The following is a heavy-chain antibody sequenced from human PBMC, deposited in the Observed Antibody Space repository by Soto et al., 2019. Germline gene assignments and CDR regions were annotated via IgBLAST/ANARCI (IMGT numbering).Heavy chain of an antibody. CDR1: GYTFTSHG. V-gene: IGHV1-18*01. D-gene: IGHD3-10*01. CDR3: ARMVRGSNIDYYHYMDV. Sequence: QVQLVQSGAEVKKPGASVKVSCKASGYTFTSHGISWVRQAPGQGREWMGWISAYNGDTNYAQKLQGRVTVTTDTSTSTADMELRSLSSEDTAVYYCARMVRGSNIDYYHYMDVWGKGTTVTVSS. CDR2: ISAYNGDT. J-gene: IGHJ6*03.